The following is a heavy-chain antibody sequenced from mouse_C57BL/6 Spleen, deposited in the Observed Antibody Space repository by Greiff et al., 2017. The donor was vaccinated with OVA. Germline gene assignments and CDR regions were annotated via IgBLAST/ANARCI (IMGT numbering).Heavy chain of an antibody. D-gene: IGHD1-1*01. V-gene: IGHV1-64*01. CDR1: GYTFTSYW. J-gene: IGHJ3*01. Sequence: QVQLQQPGAELVKPGASVKLSCKASGYTFTSYWMHWVKQRPGQGLEWIGMIHPNSGSTNYNEKFKSKATLTVDKSSSTAYMQLSSQTSEDSAVYYCASSFITTVEAPVAYWGQGTLVTVSA. CDR2: IHPNSGST. CDR3: ASSFITTVEAPVAY.